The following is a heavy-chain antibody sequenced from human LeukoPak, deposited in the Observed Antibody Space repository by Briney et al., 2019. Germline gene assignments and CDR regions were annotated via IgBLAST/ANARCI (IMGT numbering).Heavy chain of an antibody. D-gene: IGHD3-10*01. J-gene: IGHJ4*02. V-gene: IGHV3-23*01. Sequence: PGGSLRLSCAASGFTFSSYAMSWVRQAPGKGLERVSAISGSGGSTYYADSVKGRFTISRDNSKNTLYLQMNSLRAEDTAVYYCAKGQRYGSGSYYPLTFDYWGQGTLVTVSS. CDR1: GFTFSSYA. CDR3: AKGQRYGSGSYYPLTFDY. CDR2: ISGSGGST.